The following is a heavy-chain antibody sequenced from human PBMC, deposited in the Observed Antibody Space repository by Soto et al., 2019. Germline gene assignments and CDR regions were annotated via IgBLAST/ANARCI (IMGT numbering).Heavy chain of an antibody. CDR1: GFTFSTYA. Sequence: GGSLRLSCASSGFTFSTYAMSCFRQAPGNGLDWLSAISGSGGSTYYADSVKGRFTISRDNSKNTLYLQMNSLRAEDTAVYYCAKDIWGRPLDIVVVPAAYDPWGQGTLVTVSS. D-gene: IGHD2-2*03. CDR2: ISGSGGST. J-gene: IGHJ5*02. CDR3: AKDIWGRPLDIVVVPAAYDP. V-gene: IGHV3-23*01.